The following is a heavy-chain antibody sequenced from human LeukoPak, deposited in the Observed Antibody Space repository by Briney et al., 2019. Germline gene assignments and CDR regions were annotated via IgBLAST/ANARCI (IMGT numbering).Heavy chain of an antibody. D-gene: IGHD3-10*01. Sequence: GGSLRLSCAASGFTFSSYWMSWVRRAPGKGLEWVANIKQDGSEKYYVDSVKGRFTISRDNAKNSLYLQMNSLRAEDTAVYYCARDAYYGSGSYDYWGQGTLVTVSS. CDR2: IKQDGSEK. V-gene: IGHV3-7*01. CDR1: GFTFSSYW. CDR3: ARDAYYGSGSYDY. J-gene: IGHJ4*02.